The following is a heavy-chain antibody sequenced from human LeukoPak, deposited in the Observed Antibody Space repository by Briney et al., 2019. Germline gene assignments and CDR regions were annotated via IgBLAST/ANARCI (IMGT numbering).Heavy chain of an antibody. D-gene: IGHD3-3*01. J-gene: IGHJ6*03. CDR2: MNPNSGNT. CDR3: ARGAPDFWSVYYMDV. Sequence: ASVKVSCKASGYTFASYDINWVRQATGQGLEWMGWMNPNSGNTGYAQKFQGRVTITRNTSISTAYMELSSLRSEDTAVYYCARGAPDFWSVYYMDVWGKGTTVTVSS. V-gene: IGHV1-8*03. CDR1: GYTFASYD.